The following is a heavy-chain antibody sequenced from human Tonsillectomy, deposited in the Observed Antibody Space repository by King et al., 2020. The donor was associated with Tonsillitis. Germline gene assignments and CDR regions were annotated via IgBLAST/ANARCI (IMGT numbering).Heavy chain of an antibody. J-gene: IGHJ6*02. V-gene: IGHV3-53*04. CDR1: GFTVSSNY. Sequence: EVQLVESGGGLVQPGGSLRLSCAVSGFTVSSNYMSWVRQAPGKGLEWVSVIYSGGSTYYADSVKGRFTISRHNSKNTLYLQMNSLRAEDTAVYYCAKVGPEDLRYYYYYGMDVWGQGPTVTVSS. CDR2: IYSGGST. CDR3: AKVGPEDLRYYYYYGMDV.